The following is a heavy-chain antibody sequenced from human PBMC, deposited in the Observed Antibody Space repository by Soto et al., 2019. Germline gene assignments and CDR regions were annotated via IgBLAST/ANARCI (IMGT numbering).Heavy chain of an antibody. D-gene: IGHD6-13*01. CDR2: IKQDGSEK. J-gene: IGHJ6*02. V-gene: IGHV3-7*03. CDR3: ARDIGASSSNYYYYGMDV. CDR1: GFTFSSYW. Sequence: LRLSWAASGFTFSSYWMIWVRQAPLKGLEWVANIKQDGSEKYYVDSVKGRFTISRDNAKNSLYLQMNSLRAEDTAVYYCARDIGASSSNYYYYGMDVWGQGTTVTVSS.